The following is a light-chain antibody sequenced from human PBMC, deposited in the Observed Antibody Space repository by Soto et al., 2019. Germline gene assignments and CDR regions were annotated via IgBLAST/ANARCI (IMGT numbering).Light chain of an antibody. CDR3: QHGGT. Sequence: EIVWTQSPGTLSLSPGERATLSCRASQSVSSSYLAWYQQKPGQAPRLLIYGAYSRATGIPDRFSGSGSGIDFTITISRLEPEDFAVYYCQHGGTFGQGTKVEIK. J-gene: IGKJ1*01. CDR1: QSVSSSY. V-gene: IGKV3-20*01. CDR2: GAY.